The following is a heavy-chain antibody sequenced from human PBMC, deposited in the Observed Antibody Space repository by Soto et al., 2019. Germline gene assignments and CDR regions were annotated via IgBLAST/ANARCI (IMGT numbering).Heavy chain of an antibody. V-gene: IGHV3-33*01. CDR3: ARVAVVRDISTLHFDN. J-gene: IGHJ4*02. CDR2: IWYDGSNK. CDR1: GFTFSSYG. Sequence: QVQLAESGGGVVQPGRSLRLSCTASGFTFSSYGMHWVRQAPGKGLEWVAGIWYDGSNKNYADPVKGRFIISRDNSKNTLYLQMNSLRAEDTAVYYCARVAVVRDISTLHFDNWGQGTLVTVSS. D-gene: IGHD2-21*01.